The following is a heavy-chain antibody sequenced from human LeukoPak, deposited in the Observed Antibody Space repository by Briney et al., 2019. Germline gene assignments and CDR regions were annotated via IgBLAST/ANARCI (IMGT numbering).Heavy chain of an antibody. J-gene: IGHJ4*02. CDR3: AKDRGSGLDY. V-gene: IGHV3-23*01. D-gene: IGHD3-3*01. Sequence: MXWXXXXXXXGLEWVSAISGSGGSTYYADSVKGRFTISRDNSKNTLYLQMNSLRAEDTAVYYCAKDRGSGLDYWGQGTLVTVSS. CDR2: ISGSGGST.